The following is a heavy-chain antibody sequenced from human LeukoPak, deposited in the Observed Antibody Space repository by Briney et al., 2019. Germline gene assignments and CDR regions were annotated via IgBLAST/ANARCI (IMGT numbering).Heavy chain of an antibody. CDR3: ARDDDQGY. V-gene: IGHV4-59*01. CDR1: GGSISSYY. Sequence: PSETLSLTCTVSGGSISSYYWSWIRQPPGKGLEWIGYIYYSGSTNYNPSLKSRVTISVDTSKNQFSLKLSSVTAADTAVYYCARDDDQGYWGQGTLVTVFS. J-gene: IGHJ4*02. D-gene: IGHD2-2*01. CDR2: IYYSGST.